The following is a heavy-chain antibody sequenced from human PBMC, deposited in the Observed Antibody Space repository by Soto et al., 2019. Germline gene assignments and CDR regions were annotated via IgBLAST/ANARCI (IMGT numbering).Heavy chain of an antibody. Sequence: ASVKVSCKASGGTFSSYAISWVRQAPGQGLEWMGGIIPIFGTANYAQKFQGRVTITADESTSTAYMELSSLRSEDTAVYYCARAFMSSGFPYYYGMDVWGQGTTVTVSS. V-gene: IGHV1-69*13. J-gene: IGHJ6*02. CDR3: ARAFMSSGFPYYYGMDV. CDR2: IIPIFGTA. D-gene: IGHD3-10*02. CDR1: GGTFSSYA.